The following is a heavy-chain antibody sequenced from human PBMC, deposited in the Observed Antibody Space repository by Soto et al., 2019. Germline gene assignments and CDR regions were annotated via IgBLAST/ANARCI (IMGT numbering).Heavy chain of an antibody. V-gene: IGHV1-8*01. J-gene: IGHJ6*03. Sequence: GASVKVSCKASGYTFTSYDINWVRQATGQGLEWMGWMNPNSGNTGYAQKFQGRVTMTRNTSISTAYMELSSLRSEDTAVYYFARSGYYDFWSGYYYYYMDVWGKGTTVTVSS. CDR2: MNPNSGNT. CDR3: ARSGYYDFWSGYYYYYMDV. D-gene: IGHD3-3*01. CDR1: GYTFTSYD.